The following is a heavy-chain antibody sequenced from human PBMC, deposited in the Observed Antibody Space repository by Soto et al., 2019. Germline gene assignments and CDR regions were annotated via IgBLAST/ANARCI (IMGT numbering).Heavy chain of an antibody. J-gene: IGHJ4*02. CDR3: AKEYGDYSPPYFDY. D-gene: IGHD4-17*01. CDR1: GFTFSSYD. V-gene: IGHV3-30*18. Sequence: QVHLVESGGGVVQPGTSLRLSCVGSGFTFSSYDMHWVRQAPGKGLEWVAVISYNGNNKYYGESVEGRFTISRDISKNTLYLELNSLSAEDTAVYSCAKEYGDYSPPYFDYWGQGTLVTVSS. CDR2: ISYNGNNK.